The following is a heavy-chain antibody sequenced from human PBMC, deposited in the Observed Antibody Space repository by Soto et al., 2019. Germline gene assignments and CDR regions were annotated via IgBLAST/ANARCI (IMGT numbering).Heavy chain of an antibody. CDR1: DGSFSDYY. D-gene: IGHD2-21*01. Sequence: SETLSLTCAVYDGSFSDYYWTWVRQSPGKGLEWIGEINHSGSTSYKSSLKSRVTISIDTSKNQFSLKLTSVTASDTAVYYCARGKFGFSYYYYYYLDVWGKGTTVTVSS. CDR2: INHSGST. J-gene: IGHJ6*03. CDR3: ARGKFGFSYYYYYYLDV. V-gene: IGHV4-34*01.